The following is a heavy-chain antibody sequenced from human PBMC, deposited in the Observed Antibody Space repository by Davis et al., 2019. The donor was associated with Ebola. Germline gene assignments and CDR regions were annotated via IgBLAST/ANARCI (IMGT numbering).Heavy chain of an antibody. J-gene: IGHJ4*02. CDR2: INSDGSST. CDR1: GFTFSRSW. CDR3: ARASSSWAPFDY. Sequence: GESLKISCLASGFTFSRSWMHWVRQAPGKGLVWVSRINSDGSSTSYADSVKGRFTISRDNAKNTLYLQMNSLRAEDTAVYYCARASSSWAPFDYWGQGTLVTVSS. V-gene: IGHV3-74*01. D-gene: IGHD6-13*01.